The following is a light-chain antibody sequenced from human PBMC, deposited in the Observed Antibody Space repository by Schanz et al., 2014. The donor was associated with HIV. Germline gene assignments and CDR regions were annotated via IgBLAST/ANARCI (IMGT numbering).Light chain of an antibody. J-gene: IGLJ1*01. Sequence: QSALTQPASVSGSPGQSISISCAGTSSDVGGDNFVSWYQQHPGRAPKLLVYDVTNRPSGVSSRFSGSKSGNTASLTISGLQPEDEADYYCSSYSSEGSPYVIGTGTKLTVL. CDR3: SSYSSEGSPYV. CDR2: DVT. CDR1: SSDVGGDNF. V-gene: IGLV2-14*03.